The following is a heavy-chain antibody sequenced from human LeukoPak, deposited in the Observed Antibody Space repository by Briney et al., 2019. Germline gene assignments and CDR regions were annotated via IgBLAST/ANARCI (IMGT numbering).Heavy chain of an antibody. CDR3: AKDWSATVTTGRLDY. Sequence: GGSLRLSCAASGFTFSSYGMHWVRQAPGKGLEWVAFIRYDGSNKYYADSVKGRFTISRDNSKNTLYLQMNSLRAEDTAVYYCAKDWSATVTTGRLDYWGQGTLVTVSS. J-gene: IGHJ4*02. CDR2: IRYDGSNK. D-gene: IGHD4-17*01. V-gene: IGHV3-30*02. CDR1: GFTFSSYG.